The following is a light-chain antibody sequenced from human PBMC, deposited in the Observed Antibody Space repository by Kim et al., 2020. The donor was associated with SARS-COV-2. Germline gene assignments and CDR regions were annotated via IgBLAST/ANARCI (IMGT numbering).Light chain of an antibody. J-gene: IGKJ4*02. CDR2: DAS. CDR1: QSVSSN. CDR3: HQYNNWPRT. V-gene: IGKV3-15*01. Sequence: EIVMTQSPVTLSMSPGERATLSCRTSQSVSSNLAWYQQKPGQAPRLLIYDASTRATGIPARFSGSGSGTQFTLTISSLQSEDFAVYYCHQYNNWPRTFGGGTKVEIK.